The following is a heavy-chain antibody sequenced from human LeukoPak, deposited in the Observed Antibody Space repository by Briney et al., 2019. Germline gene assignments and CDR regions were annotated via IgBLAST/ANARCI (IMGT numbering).Heavy chain of an antibody. CDR1: GASIRSHY. CDR2: IYYSGST. Sequence: SETLFLTCTVSGASIRSHYWSWIRQPPGKGLEWIGSIYYSGSTYYNPSLKSRVTISVDTSKNQFSLKLSSVTAADTAVYYCARDMLAAAGFDYWGQGTLVTVSS. V-gene: IGHV4-39*07. D-gene: IGHD6-13*01. CDR3: ARDMLAAAGFDY. J-gene: IGHJ4*02.